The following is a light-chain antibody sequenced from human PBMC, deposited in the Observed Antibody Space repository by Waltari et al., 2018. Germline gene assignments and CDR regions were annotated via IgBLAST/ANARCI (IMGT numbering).Light chain of an antibody. Sequence: DIQMTQSPSTLSASVGDRVTIPCRASQTISSWLAWYQQKPGNAPKLLIYKASSLQSGVPSRFSGRGSGTEFTLTITSLQPDDFATYYCQQYHTYWTFGQGTKVEIK. CDR1: QTISSW. V-gene: IGKV1-5*03. J-gene: IGKJ1*01. CDR3: QQYHTYWT. CDR2: KAS.